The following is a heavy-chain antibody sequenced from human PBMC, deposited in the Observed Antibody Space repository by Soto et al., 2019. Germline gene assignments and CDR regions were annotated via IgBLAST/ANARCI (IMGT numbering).Heavy chain of an antibody. CDR2: IIPIFGTA. V-gene: IGHV1-69*13. J-gene: IGHJ6*02. CDR3: ARENGTYYYGSGSYYYGMDV. D-gene: IGHD3-10*01. Sequence: ASVKVSCKASGGTFSSYAISWVRQAPGQGLEWMGGIIPIFGTANYAQKFQGRVTITADESTSTAYMELSSLRSEDTAVYYCARENGTYYYGSGSYYYGMDVWGQGTTVTVSS. CDR1: GGTFSSYA.